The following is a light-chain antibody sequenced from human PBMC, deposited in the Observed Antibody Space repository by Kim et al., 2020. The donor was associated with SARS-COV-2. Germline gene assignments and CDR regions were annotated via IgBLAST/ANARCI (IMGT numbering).Light chain of an antibody. CDR2: SAS. CDR1: QSVTRNY. CDR3: QHYGSSSGT. J-gene: IGKJ1*01. V-gene: IGKV3-20*01. Sequence: APGTRATRSCRASQSVTRNYLAWYQQKAGQAPRLLIHSASSRATGIPDRISGSGSGTDFTLTISRLEPEDFAVYYCQHYGSSSGTFGPGTKVDIK.